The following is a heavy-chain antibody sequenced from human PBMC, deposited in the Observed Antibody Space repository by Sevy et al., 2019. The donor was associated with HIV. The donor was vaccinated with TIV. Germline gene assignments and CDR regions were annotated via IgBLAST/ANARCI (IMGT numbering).Heavy chain of an antibody. CDR1: GFTVSSNF. V-gene: IGHV3-53*01. CDR3: ARHLRVATASGGMDV. J-gene: IGHJ6*02. Sequence: GGSLRLSCVAYGFTVSSNFMTWVRQAPGKGLEWVSIIYSGGDTYYADSVKGRFTISRDNSKNTLYLQMNNLGAEDTAVYYCARHLRVATASGGMDVWGQGTTVTVSS. CDR2: IYSGGDT. D-gene: IGHD6-13*01.